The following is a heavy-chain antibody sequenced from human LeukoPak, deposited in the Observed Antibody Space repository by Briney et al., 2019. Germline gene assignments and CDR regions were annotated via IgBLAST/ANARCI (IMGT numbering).Heavy chain of an antibody. V-gene: IGHV4-59*12. D-gene: IGHD3-3*01. CDR1: GGSISSYY. J-gene: IGHJ4*02. CDR3: ARSSITIFGVVKRTVFDY. CDR2: IYYSGST. Sequence: PSETLSLTCTASGGSISSYYWSWIRQPPGKGLEWIGYIYYSGSTNYNPSLKSRVTISVDTSKNQFSLKLSSVTAADTAVYYCARSSITIFGVVKRTVFDYWGQGTLVTVSS.